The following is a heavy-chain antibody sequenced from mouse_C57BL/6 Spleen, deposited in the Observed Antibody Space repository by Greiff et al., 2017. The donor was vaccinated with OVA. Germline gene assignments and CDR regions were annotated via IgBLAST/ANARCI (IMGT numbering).Heavy chain of an antibody. V-gene: IGHV5-2*01. CDR1: EYEFPSHD. D-gene: IGHD2-5*01. Sequence: EVHLVESGGGLVQPGESLKLSCESNEYEFPSHDMSWVRQTPEKRLELVAAINRYGGSTYYPDTMERLFIISRDNTKKTLYLQMSSLRSEYTALYYCSKGDYSNFWFAYWGQGTLVTVSA. CDR2: INRYGGST. CDR3: SKGDYSNFWFAY. J-gene: IGHJ3*01.